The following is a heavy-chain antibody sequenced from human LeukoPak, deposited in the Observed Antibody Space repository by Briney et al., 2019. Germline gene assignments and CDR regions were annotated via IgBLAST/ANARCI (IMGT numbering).Heavy chain of an antibody. J-gene: IGHJ4*02. D-gene: IGHD1-26*01. CDR1: GFTFSSYA. CDR2: ITGSGGST. V-gene: IGHV3-23*01. CDR3: ARDRTARIQGGYFDY. Sequence: GGSLRLSCAASGFTFSSYAMSWVRQAPGKGLEWVSAITGSGGSTFYVESVKGRFTISRDNPKNTLYLQMHSLRAEDTAVYYCARDRTARIQGGYFDYWGQGALVTVSS.